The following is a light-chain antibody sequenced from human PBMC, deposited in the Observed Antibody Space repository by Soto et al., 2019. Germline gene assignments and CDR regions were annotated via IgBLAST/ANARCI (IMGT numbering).Light chain of an antibody. Sequence: EVVLTQSPATLSLSPGERATLSCRPSQSIGGYLVWYQQRPGQAPRLLIYDVTNRATGIPARFSGSGSGTDFTLTISSLEPEDFAVYYCQQRSNWPYTFGQGTKLEIK. CDR1: QSIGGY. CDR2: DVT. V-gene: IGKV3-11*01. J-gene: IGKJ2*01. CDR3: QQRSNWPYT.